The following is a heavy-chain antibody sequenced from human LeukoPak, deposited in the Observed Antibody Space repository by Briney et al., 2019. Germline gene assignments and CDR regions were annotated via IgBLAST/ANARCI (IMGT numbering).Heavy chain of an antibody. V-gene: IGHV4-59*01. CDR1: SGSISSYY. Sequence: PSEALSLTCTVSSGSISSYYWSWIRQPPGKGLEWIGYIYYSGSTNYNPSLKSRVTISVDTSKNQFSLKLSSVTAADTAVYYCARGGRYGMDVWGQGTTVTVSS. CDR2: IYYSGST. J-gene: IGHJ6*02. D-gene: IGHD2-15*01. CDR3: ARGGRYGMDV.